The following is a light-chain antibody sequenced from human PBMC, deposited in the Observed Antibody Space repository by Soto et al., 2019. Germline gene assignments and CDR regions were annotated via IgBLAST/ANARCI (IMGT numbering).Light chain of an antibody. V-gene: IGLV2-8*01. CDR1: SSDVGGYNY. CDR3: TSYAGGNNV. Sequence: QSALTQPPSASRSPGQSVTISCTGTSSDVGGYNYVSWYQQHPGKVPKLMVYEVNKRPSGVPDRFSGSKSGNTAYLTVSGLQAEDKADYYCTSYAGGNNVFGTGTKLTVL. J-gene: IGLJ1*01. CDR2: EVN.